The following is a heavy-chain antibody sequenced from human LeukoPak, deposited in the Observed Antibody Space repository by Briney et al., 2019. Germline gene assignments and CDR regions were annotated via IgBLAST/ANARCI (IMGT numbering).Heavy chain of an antibody. CDR2: INWNGDNP. Sequence: GGSLRLSCAASGFTFEDYGMTWVRQRPGKGLEYVCEINWNGDNPVYENSLRGRFTISRDNAKNSVYLQMSSLRVDDTAFYYCARRSVAGATTGYYYDSWGQGTLVTVSS. J-gene: IGHJ4*02. CDR3: ARRSVAGATTGYYYDS. D-gene: IGHD1-26*01. CDR1: GFTFEDYG. V-gene: IGHV3-20*04.